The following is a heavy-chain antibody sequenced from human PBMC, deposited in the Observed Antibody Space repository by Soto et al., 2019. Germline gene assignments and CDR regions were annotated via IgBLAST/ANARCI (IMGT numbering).Heavy chain of an antibody. Sequence: XVSLRLTCADSGFTFSSYTMHWVRQAPGKGLEWVAVMSGDGSNKNYADSVKGRVTISRDNSKNTLYLQMNSLRAEDTAVYYCARAINIYYYYYAMDVWGQGTTVTVSS. D-gene: IGHD3-10*02. J-gene: IGHJ6*02. CDR1: GFTFSSYT. CDR2: MSGDGSNK. CDR3: ARAINIYYYYYAMDV. V-gene: IGHV3-30-3*01.